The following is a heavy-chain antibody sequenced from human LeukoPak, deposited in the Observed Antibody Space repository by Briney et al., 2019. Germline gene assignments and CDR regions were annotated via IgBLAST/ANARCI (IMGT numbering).Heavy chain of an antibody. CDR2: IKSDGTST. Sequence: PGGSLRLSCAASGFTFSSYWMHWVRHDPGKGLVWVSHIKSDGTSTSYADSVRGRFTISRDNAKNTLYLQMNSLRAEDTAVYFCARDRYYGIDVWGRGTTATVSS. CDR1: GFTFSSYW. J-gene: IGHJ6*02. CDR3: ARDRYYGIDV. V-gene: IGHV3-74*01.